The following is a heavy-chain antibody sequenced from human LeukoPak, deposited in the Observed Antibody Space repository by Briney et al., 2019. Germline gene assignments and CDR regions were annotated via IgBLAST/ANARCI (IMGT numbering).Heavy chain of an antibody. D-gene: IGHD1-26*01. CDR3: AKDRTAGASYWYFDL. CDR1: GVTLSNYA. CDR2: ISRSGSGGNT. V-gene: IGHV3-23*01. Sequence: GGSLRLSCVASGVTLSNYAMSWARQAPGKGLEWFSGISRSGSGGNTYYADSVKGRFTISRDSSRNTLFLHMNTMRDEDTAIYYCAKDRTAGASYWYFDLWGRGTLVTVSS. J-gene: IGHJ2*01.